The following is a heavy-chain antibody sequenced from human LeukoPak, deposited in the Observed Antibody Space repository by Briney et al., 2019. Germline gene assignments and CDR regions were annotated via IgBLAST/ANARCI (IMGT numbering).Heavy chain of an antibody. Sequence: SETLSLTCTVSGGSISDYYWTWIRQPLGKGLEWIGYIYYSGGTNYNPSVKSGGTISVDTSKNQSSLKLKSVTAADTAVLYCARRAAAVGAYYMDLWGKGTTVSVPS. CDR2: IYYSGGT. J-gene: IGHJ6*03. V-gene: IGHV4-59*01. CDR1: GGSISDYY. CDR3: ARRAAAVGAYYMDL. D-gene: IGHD6-13*01.